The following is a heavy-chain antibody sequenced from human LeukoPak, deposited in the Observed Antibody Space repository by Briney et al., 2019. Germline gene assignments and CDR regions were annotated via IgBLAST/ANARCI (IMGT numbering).Heavy chain of an antibody. J-gene: IGHJ4*02. CDR2: IYYSGST. D-gene: IGHD3-22*01. CDR1: GGSISSYY. Sequence: SETLSLTCTVSGGSISSYYWSWIRQPPGKGLEWIGYIYYSGSTNYNPSLKSRVTISVDTSKNQFSLKLSSVTAADTAVYYCARMGYYDSSGYQVPFDYWGQGALVTVSS. CDR3: ARMGYYDSSGYQVPFDY. V-gene: IGHV4-59*01.